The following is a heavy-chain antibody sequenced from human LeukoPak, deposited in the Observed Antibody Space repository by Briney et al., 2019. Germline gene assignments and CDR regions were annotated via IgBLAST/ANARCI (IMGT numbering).Heavy chain of an antibody. CDR3: ARGQRRGGYSYCSSCYYFDY. CDR2: INHSGST. CDR1: GGSISSSSYY. D-gene: IGHD5-18*01. Sequence: PSETLSLTCTVSGGSISSSSYYWSWIRQPPGKGLEWIGEINHSGSTNYNPSLKSRVTISVDTSKNQFSLKLSSVTAADTAVYYCARGQRRGGYSYCSSCYYFDYWGQGTLVTVSS. J-gene: IGHJ4*02. V-gene: IGHV4-39*07.